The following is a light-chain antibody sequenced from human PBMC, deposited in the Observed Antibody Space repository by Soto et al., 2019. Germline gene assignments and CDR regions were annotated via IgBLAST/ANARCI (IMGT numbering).Light chain of an antibody. CDR1: YTIDNW. CDR2: KAS. Sequence: DIQMTQSPSSLSASVGDRVTITCRASYTIDNWLAWFQQKPGKAPKLLIYKASTVDSGVPSRFSGSGSGTEFTLTISSLQTDDFASYYCLHYSTYPLTFGGGTRVDI. V-gene: IGKV1-5*03. J-gene: IGKJ4*02. CDR3: LHYSTYPLT.